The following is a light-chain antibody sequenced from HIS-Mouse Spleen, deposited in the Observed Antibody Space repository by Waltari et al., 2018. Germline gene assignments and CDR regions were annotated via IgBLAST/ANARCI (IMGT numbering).Light chain of an antibody. CDR3: SSYTSSSTLV. Sequence: QSALTQPASVSGSPGQSITISCTGTSSDVGGYNYVSWYQQHPGKAPKLMIYDVSNRHSGGSNRFSGSKSGNTASLTISGLQAEDEADYYCSSYTSSSTLVFGTGTKVTVL. CDR1: SSDVGGYNY. J-gene: IGLJ1*01. V-gene: IGLV2-14*03. CDR2: DVS.